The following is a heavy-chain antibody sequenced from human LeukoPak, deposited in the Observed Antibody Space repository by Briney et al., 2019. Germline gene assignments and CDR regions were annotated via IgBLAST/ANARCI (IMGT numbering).Heavy chain of an antibody. CDR3: ARGLYGSGPGYFDY. V-gene: IGHV4-61*05. CDR1: GGSISSSSYY. J-gene: IGHJ4*02. D-gene: IGHD3-10*01. CDR2: IYYSGST. Sequence: PSETLSLTCTVSGGSISSSSYYWGWIRQPPGKGLEWIGYIYYSGSTNYNPSLKSRVTISVDTSKNQFSLKLSSVTAADTAVYYCARGLYGSGPGYFDYWGQGTLVTVSS.